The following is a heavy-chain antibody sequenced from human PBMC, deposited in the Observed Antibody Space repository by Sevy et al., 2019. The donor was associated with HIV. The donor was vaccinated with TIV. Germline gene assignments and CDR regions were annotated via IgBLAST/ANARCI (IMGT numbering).Heavy chain of an antibody. CDR1: GFTFNIYA. V-gene: IGHV3-23*01. Sequence: GGSLILSCATSGFTFNIYAMSWVRHAPGKGLEWVSTIGGGDTYYADSVKGRFTISRDDSKSAVYLQMNSLRADDTAVYYCAKDGVSRNKLWDWFDPWGQGTLVTVSS. D-gene: IGHD2-21*01. J-gene: IGHJ5*02. CDR2: IGGGDT. CDR3: AKDGVSRNKLWDWFDP.